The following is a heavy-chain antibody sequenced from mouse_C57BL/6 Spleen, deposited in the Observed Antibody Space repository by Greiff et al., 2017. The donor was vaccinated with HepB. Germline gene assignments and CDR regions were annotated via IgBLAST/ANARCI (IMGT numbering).Heavy chain of an antibody. D-gene: IGHD2-1*01. CDR1: GYAFSSSW. Sequence: VQLVESGPELVKPGASVKISCKASGYAFSSSWMNWVKQRPGKGLEWIGRIYPGDGDTNYNGKFKGKATLTADKSSSTAYMQLSSLTSEDSAVYFCAREGIYYGNYGYAMDYWGQGTSVTVSS. V-gene: IGHV1-82*01. J-gene: IGHJ4*01. CDR3: AREGIYYGNYGYAMDY. CDR2: IYPGDGDT.